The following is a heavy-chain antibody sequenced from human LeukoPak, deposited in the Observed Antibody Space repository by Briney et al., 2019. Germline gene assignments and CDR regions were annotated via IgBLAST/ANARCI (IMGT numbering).Heavy chain of an antibody. CDR2: ISAYNGNT. CDR3: ARDFKERDAFDI. Sequence: ASVKVSCKASGYTFTSYGISWVRQAPGQGLEWMGWISAYNGNTNYSQKLQGRVTMTTDTSTSTAYMELRSLRSDDTAVYYCARDFKERDAFDIWGQGTMVTVSS. CDR1: GYTFTSYG. V-gene: IGHV1-18*01. D-gene: IGHD5-24*01. J-gene: IGHJ3*02.